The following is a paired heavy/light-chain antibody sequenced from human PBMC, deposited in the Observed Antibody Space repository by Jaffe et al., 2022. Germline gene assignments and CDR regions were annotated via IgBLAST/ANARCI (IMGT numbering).Heavy chain of an antibody. Sequence: EVQLVESGGGLVKPGGSLRLSCTASGFTFSNFGMNWVRQAPGKGLEWVSSISGSSTYIYYADSVKGRFTISRDNAKNSLYLQMNSLRAEDTAMYFCARDRTGYFGSGSFFDYWGQGTLVTVSS. J-gene: IGHJ4*02. CDR3: ARDRTGYFGSGSFFDY. D-gene: IGHD3-10*01. CDR2: ISGSSTYI. V-gene: IGHV3-21*01. CDR1: GFTFSNFG.
Light chain of an antibody. Sequence: SYELTQPPSVSVSPGQTASITCSGDKLGDKYACWYQQKPGQSPVLVIYQDTKRPSGIPERFSGSNSGNTATLTISGTQAMDEADYYCQAWDSSRVLFGGGTKLTVL. CDR1: KLGDKY. CDR2: QDT. CDR3: QAWDSSRVL. J-gene: IGLJ2*01. V-gene: IGLV3-1*01.